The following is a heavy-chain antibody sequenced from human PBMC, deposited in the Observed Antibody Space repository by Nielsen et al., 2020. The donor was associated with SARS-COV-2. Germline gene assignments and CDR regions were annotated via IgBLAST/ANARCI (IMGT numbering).Heavy chain of an antibody. J-gene: IGHJ4*02. CDR1: GFTFSSYG. V-gene: IGHV3-33*01. CDR2: IWYDGSNK. CDR3: ARSYYDYYFDY. Sequence: GEPLKISCAASGFTFSSYGMHWVRQAPGKGLEWVAVIWYDGSNKYYADSVKGRFTISRDNSKNTLYLQMNSLRAEDTAVYYCARSYYDYYFDYWGQGALVTVSS. D-gene: IGHD5-12*01.